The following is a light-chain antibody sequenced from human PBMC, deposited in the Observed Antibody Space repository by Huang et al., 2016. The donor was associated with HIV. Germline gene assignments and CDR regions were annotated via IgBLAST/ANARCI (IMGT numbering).Light chain of an antibody. CDR3: HQYYTSPQT. J-gene: IGKJ1*01. Sequence: DIVVTQSPASLALSLGERAAINCTSSQSVFHSSNHKSYLNWYQLKPGQSPHLLIYWASTRESGVPDRFRGSGSGTDFTLTITSLQAEDVAVYYCHQYYTSPQTFGQGTKVEV. CDR2: WAS. V-gene: IGKV4-1*01. CDR1: QSVFHSSNHKSY.